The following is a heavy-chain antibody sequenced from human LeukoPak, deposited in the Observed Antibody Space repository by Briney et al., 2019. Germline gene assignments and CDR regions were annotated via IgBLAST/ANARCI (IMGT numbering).Heavy chain of an antibody. CDR1: GYTFTSYD. V-gene: IGHV1-2*02. D-gene: IGHD3-16*01. CDR2: INPKSGDA. Sequence: ASVKVSCKASGYTFTSYDINWVRQASGRGPEWMGWINPKSGDAKYGQAFQGRVTMTRDTSISTAYMELNRLRFDDTAMYYCARGEYSNGYPYRLDSWGQGTLVTVSS. CDR3: ARGEYSNGYPYRLDS. J-gene: IGHJ4*02.